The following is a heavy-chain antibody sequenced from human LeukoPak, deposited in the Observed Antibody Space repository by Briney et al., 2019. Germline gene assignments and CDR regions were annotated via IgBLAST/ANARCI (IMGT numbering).Heavy chain of an antibody. CDR3: ARVGFWNSDY. D-gene: IGHD1-7*01. CDR1: GGSISSSSYY. J-gene: IGHJ4*02. Sequence: SETLSLTCTVSGGSISSSSYYWGWIRQPPGKGLEWIGSIYYSGSTYYNPSLKSRVTISVDTSKNQFSLKLSPVTAADTAVYYCARVGFWNSDYWGQGTLVTVSS. V-gene: IGHV4-39*07. CDR2: IYYSGST.